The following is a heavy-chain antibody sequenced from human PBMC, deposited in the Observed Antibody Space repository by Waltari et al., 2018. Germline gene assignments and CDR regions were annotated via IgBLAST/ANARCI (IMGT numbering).Heavy chain of an antibody. V-gene: IGHV4-38-2*01. CDR1: GYSISSGYY. D-gene: IGHD5-12*01. CDR2: IYHSGST. J-gene: IGHJ4*02. CDR3: ARGGYGTALDY. Sequence: QVQLQESGPGLVKPSETLSLTCAVSGYSISSGYYWGWIRQPPGKGLEWIGSIYHSGSTYYNPSLKSRVTISVDTSKNQFSLKLSSVTAADTAVYYCARGGYGTALDYWGQGTLVTVSS.